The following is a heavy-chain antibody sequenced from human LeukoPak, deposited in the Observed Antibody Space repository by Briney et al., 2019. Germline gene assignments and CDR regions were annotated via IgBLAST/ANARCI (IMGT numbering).Heavy chain of an antibody. Sequence: TGGSLRLSYAASGFTFSSYAMSWVRQAPGKGLEWVSAISGSGGSTYYADSVKGRFTISRDNSKNTLYLQMNSLRAEDTAVYYCAKAYIVAANYYYYMDVWGKGTTVTVSS. CDR1: GFTFSSYA. D-gene: IGHD5-12*01. V-gene: IGHV3-23*01. CDR2: ISGSGGST. CDR3: AKAYIVAANYYYYMDV. J-gene: IGHJ6*03.